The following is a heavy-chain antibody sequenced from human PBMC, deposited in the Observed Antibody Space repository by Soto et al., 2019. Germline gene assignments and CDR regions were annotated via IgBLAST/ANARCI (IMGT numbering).Heavy chain of an antibody. V-gene: IGHV1-18*01. CDR2: ISAYNGNT. CDR3: ARGVDSSGYYSGWFDP. J-gene: IGHJ5*02. Sequence: ASVKVSCKASGYTFTSYGISWVRQAPGQGLEWMGWISAYNGNTNYAQKLQGRVTMTTDTSTSTAYMELRSLRSDDTAVYYCARGVDSSGYYSGWFDPWGQGTRVIVSS. CDR1: GYTFTSYG. D-gene: IGHD3-22*01.